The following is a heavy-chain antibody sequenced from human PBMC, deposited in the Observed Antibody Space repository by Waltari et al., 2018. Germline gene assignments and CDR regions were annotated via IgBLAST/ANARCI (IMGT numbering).Heavy chain of an antibody. CDR1: GGSISSYY. J-gene: IGHJ6*03. D-gene: IGHD2-21*01. CDR3: AREIVVATLYYYYYMDV. Sequence: QVQLQESGPGLVKPSETLSLTCTVSGGSISSYYWSWIGQPAGKGLEWIVRIYTSGSTNYNPSLKSRVTMSVDTSKNQFSLKLSSVTAADTAVYYCAREIVVATLYYYYYMDVWGKGTTVTVSS. V-gene: IGHV4-4*07. CDR2: IYTSGST.